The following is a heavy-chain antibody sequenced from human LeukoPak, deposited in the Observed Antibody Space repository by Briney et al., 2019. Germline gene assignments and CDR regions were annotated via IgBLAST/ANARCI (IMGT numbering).Heavy chain of an antibody. V-gene: IGHV1-18*01. D-gene: IGHD3-10*01. Sequence: ASVKVSCKATGYTFTSYTISWVRQAPGQGLEWMGWISAYNGNTNFAQNFQGRVTMTTEASTNTAYMELRSLTSDDTAVYYCARALTVRGVIGPDYWGQGTLVTVSS. CDR1: GYTFTSYT. CDR3: ARALTVRGVIGPDY. J-gene: IGHJ4*02. CDR2: ISAYNGNT.